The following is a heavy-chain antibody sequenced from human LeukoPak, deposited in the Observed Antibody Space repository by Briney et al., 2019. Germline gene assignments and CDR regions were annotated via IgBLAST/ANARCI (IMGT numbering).Heavy chain of an antibody. CDR2: IEGSSATI. Sequence: PGGSLTLSCAASGFTFNKYSMSWVRQAPGKGLEGISYIEGSSATIYYADSVKGRFTTSRDNTKNSVYLHMNSLRAEDTAMYYCATYGRDGYKGFYWGQGTRVTVSS. D-gene: IGHD5-24*01. V-gene: IGHV3-48*04. CDR1: GFTFNKYS. CDR3: ATYGRDGYKGFY. J-gene: IGHJ4*02.